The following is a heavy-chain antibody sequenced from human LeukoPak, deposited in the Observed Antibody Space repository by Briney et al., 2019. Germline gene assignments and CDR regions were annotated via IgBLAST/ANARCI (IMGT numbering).Heavy chain of an antibody. D-gene: IGHD2-15*01. CDR3: ARHVGVVVVAATLYFDY. Sequence: PSETLSLTCAVYGGSFSGYYWSWIRQPPGKGLEWIGSIYYSGSTYYNPSLKSRVTISVDTSKNQFSLKLSSVTAADTAVYYCARHVGVVVVAATLYFDYWGQGTLVTVSS. J-gene: IGHJ4*02. CDR2: IYYSGST. V-gene: IGHV4-34*01. CDR1: GGSFSGYY.